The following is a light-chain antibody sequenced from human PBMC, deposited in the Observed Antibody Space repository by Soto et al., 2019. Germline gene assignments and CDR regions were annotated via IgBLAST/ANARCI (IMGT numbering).Light chain of an antibody. J-gene: IGKJ5*01. V-gene: IGKV3-20*01. CDR2: GAS. CDR1: QSVSSSY. CDR3: QQDGSSRSIT. Sequence: EIVLTQSPGTLSLSPGERATLSCRASQSVSSSYFAWYQQKPGQAPRLLIYGASSRATGIPDRFSGSGSGTDFTLTISRLEPEDCAVYYCQQDGSSRSITFGQGTRLEIK.